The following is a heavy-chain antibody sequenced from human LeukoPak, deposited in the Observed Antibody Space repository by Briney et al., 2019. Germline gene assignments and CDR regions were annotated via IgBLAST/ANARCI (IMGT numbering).Heavy chain of an antibody. CDR1: GGSFSGYY. J-gene: IGHJ4*02. V-gene: IGHV4-34*01. CDR2: INHSGST. CDR3: ARHSYDYVWGSYRYSGTSGYFDY. Sequence: SETLSLTCAVYGGSFSGYYWSWIRQPPGKGLEWIGEINHSGSTNYNPSLKSRVTISVDTSKDQFSLKLSSVTAADTAVYYCARHSYDYVWGSYRYSGTSGYFDYWGQGTLVTVSS. D-gene: IGHD3-16*02.